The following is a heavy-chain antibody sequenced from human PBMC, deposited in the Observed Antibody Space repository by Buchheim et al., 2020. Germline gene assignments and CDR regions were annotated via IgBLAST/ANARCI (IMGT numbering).Heavy chain of an antibody. D-gene: IGHD3-22*01. CDR2: MNPNSGNT. J-gene: IGHJ6*03. Sequence: QVQLVQSGAEVKKPGASVKVSCKASGYTFTSYDINWVRQATGQGLEWMGWMNPNSGNTGYAQKYQGRVTMTRNTSISTAYMERSSLRSEDTAVYYCARGRGGPVVVVISYYYYYMDVWGKGTT. V-gene: IGHV1-8*01. CDR3: ARGRGGPVVVVISYYYYYMDV. CDR1: GYTFTSYD.